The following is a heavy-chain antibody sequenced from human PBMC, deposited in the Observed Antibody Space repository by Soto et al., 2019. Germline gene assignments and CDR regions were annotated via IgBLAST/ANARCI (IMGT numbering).Heavy chain of an antibody. CDR3: CADGKNYGSFEY. V-gene: IGHV3-15*01. CDR2: IKSKLRDGET. CDR1: CFIFSDSW. Sequence: LRLSFSASCFIFSDSWITFFRHVPGRGLEWVGRIKSKLRDGETDYAAAVKGRFTISIDDSKSTLYLHMHSLTAEDTAVYYCCADGKNYGSFEYWGQGALVTVSS. J-gene: IGHJ4*02. D-gene: IGHD3-16*01.